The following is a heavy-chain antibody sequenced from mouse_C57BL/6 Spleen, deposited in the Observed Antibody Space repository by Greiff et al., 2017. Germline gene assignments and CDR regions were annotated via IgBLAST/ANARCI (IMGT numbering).Heavy chain of an antibody. CDR3: ARRGGTWFDY. Sequence: VQLQQSGPELVKPGASVKISCKASGYTFTDYYMNWVKQSPGKSLEWIGDINPKHGGTSYNQKFKGKATLTVDNSSSTAYMELRSLTSEDSAVYYCARRGGTWFDYWGQGTTLTVSA. CDR1: GYTFTDYY. V-gene: IGHV1-26*01. CDR2: INPKHGGT. J-gene: IGHJ2*01. D-gene: IGHD3-3*01.